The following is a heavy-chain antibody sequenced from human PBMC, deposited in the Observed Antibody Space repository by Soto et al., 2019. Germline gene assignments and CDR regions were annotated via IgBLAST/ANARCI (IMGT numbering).Heavy chain of an antibody. J-gene: IGHJ3*02. CDR1: GVTFSNAW. D-gene: IGHD3-22*01. CDR2: IKSKTDGGTT. CDR3: TTVAYYDSSEDHFDI. Sequence: PGGCLRLSCAASGVTFSNAWMNWVRQAPGKGLEWVGRIKSKTDGGTTDYAAPMKGRLTISRDDSKNTLYLQMNSLKTEDTAVYYCTTVAYYDSSEDHFDIWGQGTMVPVS. V-gene: IGHV3-15*07.